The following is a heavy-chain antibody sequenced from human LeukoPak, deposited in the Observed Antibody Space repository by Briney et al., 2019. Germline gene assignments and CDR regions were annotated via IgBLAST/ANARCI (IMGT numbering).Heavy chain of an antibody. CDR2: MNPSSGNT. Sequence: ASVKVSCKASGYTFTSYDINWVRQATGQGLEWMGWMNPSSGNTGYAQKFQGRVTMTRNTSISTAYMELSSLRSEDTAVYYCARGYCTNGVCYFSNYYYYYGMDVWGQGTTVTVSS. V-gene: IGHV1-8*01. CDR1: GYTFTSYD. D-gene: IGHD2-8*01. J-gene: IGHJ6*02. CDR3: ARGYCTNGVCYFSNYYYYYGMDV.